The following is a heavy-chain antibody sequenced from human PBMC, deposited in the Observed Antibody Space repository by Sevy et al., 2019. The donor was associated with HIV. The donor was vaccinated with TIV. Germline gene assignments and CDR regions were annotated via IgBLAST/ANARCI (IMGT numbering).Heavy chain of an antibody. CDR3: VKDPYSGSYFDAFDI. V-gene: IGHV3-64D*06. D-gene: IGHD1-26*01. J-gene: IGHJ3*02. CDR1: GFTFSSYA. Sequence: GGSLRLSCSASGFTFSSYAMHWVRQAPGKGLEYVSAISSNGGSTYYADSMKGRFTISRDNSKNTLYLQMSSLRAEDTAVYYCVKDPYSGSYFDAFDIWGQGTMVTVSS. CDR2: ISSNGGST.